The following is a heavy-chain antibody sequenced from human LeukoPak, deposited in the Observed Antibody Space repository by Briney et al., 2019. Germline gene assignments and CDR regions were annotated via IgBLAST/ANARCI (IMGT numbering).Heavy chain of an antibody. J-gene: IGHJ5*02. CDR2: IYYSGST. CDR1: SGSISSGGYY. V-gene: IGHV4-31*03. Sequence: SETLSLTCTVSSGSISSGGYYWSWIRQHPGKGLEWIGYIYYSGSTYHNPSLKSRVTISVDTSKNQFSLKLSSVTAADTAVYYCARRVVVVPAAINWFDPWGQGTLVTVSS. CDR3: ARRVVVVPAAINWFDP. D-gene: IGHD2-2*02.